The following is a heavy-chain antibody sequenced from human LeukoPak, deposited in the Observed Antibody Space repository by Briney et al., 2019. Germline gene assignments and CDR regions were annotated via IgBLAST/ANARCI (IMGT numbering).Heavy chain of an antibody. V-gene: IGHV3-23*01. CDR2: ISSGFTT. D-gene: IGHD1-26*01. J-gene: IGHJ4*02. CDR3: AKDFSQEGSHSVDY. Sequence: GETLRLSCAASGFTFSTYAMSLVRQAPGKGLEWVSGISSGFTTYYADSVKGRFIISRDNSKDTLHLQMNSLRAEDTAVYYCAKDFSQEGSHSVDYWGQGTLVTVSS. CDR1: GFTFSTYA.